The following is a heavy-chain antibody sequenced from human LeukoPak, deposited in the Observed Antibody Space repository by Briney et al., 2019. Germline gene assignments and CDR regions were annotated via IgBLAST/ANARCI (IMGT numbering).Heavy chain of an antibody. CDR1: GGSISSGGYS. J-gene: IGHJ4*02. D-gene: IGHD5-12*01. CDR3: ARGVYSGYDFGFDY. Sequence: SQTLSLTCAVSGGSISSGGYSWSWIRQPPGQGLEWIGYIYHSGSTCYNPSLKSRVTISVDRSKNQFSLKLSSVTAADTAVYYCARGVYSGYDFGFDYWGQGTLVTVSS. CDR2: IYHSGST. V-gene: IGHV4-30-2*01.